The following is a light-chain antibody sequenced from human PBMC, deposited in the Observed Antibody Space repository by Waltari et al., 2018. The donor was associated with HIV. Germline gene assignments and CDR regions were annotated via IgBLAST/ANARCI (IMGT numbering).Light chain of an antibody. CDR3: QSYDSSLSGYV. Sequence: QSVLTQPPSVSGAPGQRVTISRPGSSSHTGAGYDVHWYQQLPVTAPNLLIYCNTKRPSGLPDRFSGSKSGTSASLAITGLLVEDEADYYCQSYDSSLSGYVFGTGTKVTVL. J-gene: IGLJ1*01. CDR1: SSHTGAGYD. CDR2: CNT. V-gene: IGLV1-40*01.